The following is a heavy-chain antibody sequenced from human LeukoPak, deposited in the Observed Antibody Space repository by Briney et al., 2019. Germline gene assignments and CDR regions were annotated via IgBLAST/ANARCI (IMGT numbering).Heavy chain of an antibody. CDR3: VGWYYYDSSGYLFDP. J-gene: IGHJ5*02. CDR1: GGTFSSYA. Sequence: ASVKVSCKASGGTFSSYAISWVRQAPGQGLEWMGRIIPILGIANYAQKCQGRVTITADKSTSTAYMELSSLRSEDTAVYYCVGWYYYDSSGYLFDPWGQGTLVTVSS. CDR2: IIPILGIA. V-gene: IGHV1-69*04. D-gene: IGHD3-22*01.